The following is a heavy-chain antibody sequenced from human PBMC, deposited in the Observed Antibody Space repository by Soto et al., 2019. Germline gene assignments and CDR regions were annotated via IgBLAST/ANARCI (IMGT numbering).Heavy chain of an antibody. CDR1: GFTFHDYA. CDR3: ARHSVMTTFGGGHFEW. D-gene: IGHD3-16*01. J-gene: IGHJ4*02. CDR2: ISWNSNSI. V-gene: IGHV3-9*01. Sequence: EVQLVESGGGLVQPGRSLRLSCAASGFTFHDYAFHWVRQAPGKGLEWVSGISWNSNSIGYADSVKGRFTIPRDNAKSSLYLQMNSLRAEDTALYYCARHSVMTTFGGGHFEWWGQGTLVIVSS.